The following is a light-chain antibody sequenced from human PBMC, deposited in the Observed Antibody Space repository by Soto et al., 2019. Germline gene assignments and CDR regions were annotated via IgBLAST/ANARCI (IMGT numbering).Light chain of an antibody. J-gene: IGKJ1*01. CDR3: QQFDNSLWT. CDR2: GVS. V-gene: IGKV3-20*01. CDR1: QSVRSDY. Sequence: EIALTQSTASLSMSPGERATLSCRASQSVRSDYFAWYQQKPGQAPRLLIYGVSTRATDIPDRFSGSGSGTDFTLTISRLEPEDFAVYYCQQFDNSLWTFGQGTKGGYQ.